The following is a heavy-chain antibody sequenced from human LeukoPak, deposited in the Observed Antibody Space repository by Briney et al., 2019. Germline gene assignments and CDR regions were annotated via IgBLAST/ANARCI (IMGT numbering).Heavy chain of an antibody. CDR2: IWHDGSER. Sequence: GGSLRLSCAASGFTFSNYGMHWVRQAPGKGLEWVAIIWHDGSERYYADSVRGRFTISRDNSKSTLYLQMSSLRAEDTALYFCTRQSENFSLDYWGQGTLVTVSS. J-gene: IGHJ4*02. V-gene: IGHV3-33*08. D-gene: IGHD3-3*01. CDR3: TRQSENFSLDY. CDR1: GFTFSNYG.